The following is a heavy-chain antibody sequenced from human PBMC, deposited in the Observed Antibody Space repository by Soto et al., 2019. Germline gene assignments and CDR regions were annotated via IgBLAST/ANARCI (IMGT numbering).Heavy chain of an antibody. CDR1: GGTFSSYT. V-gene: IGHV1-69*02. Sequence: SVKVSCKASGGTFSSYTISWVRQAPGQGLEWMGRIIPILGIANYAQKFQGRVTITADKSTSTAYMELSSLRSEDTAVYYCARAVVPAAMLAFDIWGQGTMVTVSS. CDR2: IIPILGIA. CDR3: ARAVVPAAMLAFDI. J-gene: IGHJ3*02. D-gene: IGHD2-2*01.